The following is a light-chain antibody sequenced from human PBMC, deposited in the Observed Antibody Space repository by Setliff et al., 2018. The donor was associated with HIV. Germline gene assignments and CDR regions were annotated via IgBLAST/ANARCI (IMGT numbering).Light chain of an antibody. J-gene: IGLJ3*02. V-gene: IGLV2-14*03. CDR2: DVT. CDR3: ISFTSSKALL. CDR1: SSDIGGYNY. Sequence: QSVLTQPASVSGSPGQSITISCTGTSSDIGGYNYVSWYQQLPGNTPKLLIYDVTNRPSGVPDRFSGSKSANTASLTISGLQAEDEADYYCISFTSSKALLFGGGTKVTVL.